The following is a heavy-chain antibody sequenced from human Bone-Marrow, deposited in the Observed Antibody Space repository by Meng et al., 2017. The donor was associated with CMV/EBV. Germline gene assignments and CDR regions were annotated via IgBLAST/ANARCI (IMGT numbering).Heavy chain of an antibody. V-gene: IGHV3-30*02. J-gene: IGHJ4*02. Sequence: GEFLKISCAASGFSFNRYGMHWVRQAPGRGLEWVAFIRYDGSNKYYGDSEEGQFIVSRDNSKNKLYLQLNNLRAVDTVVFYCAKDQKYVAGGLDDWGQGTLVTVSS. D-gene: IGHD1-26*01. CDR2: IRYDGSNK. CDR3: AKDQKYVAGGLDD. CDR1: GFSFNRYG.